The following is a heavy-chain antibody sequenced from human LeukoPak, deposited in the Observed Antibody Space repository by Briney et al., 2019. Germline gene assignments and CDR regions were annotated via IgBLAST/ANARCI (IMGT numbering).Heavy chain of an antibody. D-gene: IGHD3-22*01. V-gene: IGHV1-69*13. CDR1: GGTFSSYA. J-gene: IGHJ5*02. Sequence: SVKVSCKASGGTFSSYAIIWVRQAPGQGLEWMGGIIPIFGTANYAQKFQGRVTITADESTSTAYMEPSSLRSEDTAVYYCARARNPITMIVVASNWFDPWGQGTLVTVSS. CDR3: ARARNPITMIVVASNWFDP. CDR2: IIPIFGTA.